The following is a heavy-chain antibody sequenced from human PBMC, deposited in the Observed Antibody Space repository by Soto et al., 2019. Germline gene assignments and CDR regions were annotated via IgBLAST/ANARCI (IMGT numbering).Heavy chain of an antibody. CDR3: ASTDSGWYLFEP. V-gene: IGHV5-51*01. Sequence: PGESLKISCKGSGYTYSSYCIGWVRQMAGKGLEGMGIIYPRDSDTRYSPSFQGQVTISADKSNGKAYLQWSRLQASDTAIYYCASTDSGWYLFEPWGQGTMVTVSS. CDR2: IYPRDSDT. CDR1: GYTYSSYC. J-gene: IGHJ5*02. D-gene: IGHD6-13*01.